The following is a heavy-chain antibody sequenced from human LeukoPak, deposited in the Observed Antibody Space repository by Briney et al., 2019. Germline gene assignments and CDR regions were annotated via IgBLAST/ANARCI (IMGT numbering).Heavy chain of an antibody. D-gene: IGHD4-17*01. V-gene: IGHV3-21*01. Sequence: GGSLRLSCAASGFTFSSYSMTWVRQAPGKGLEWVSIISSGSSAIFSADALKGRFTISRDDAKNLLYLDMNSLRAEDTAVYYCARGHTAVTRHFDFWGQGTLVTVSS. CDR1: GFTFSSYS. J-gene: IGHJ4*02. CDR3: ARGHTAVTRHFDF. CDR2: ISSGSSAI.